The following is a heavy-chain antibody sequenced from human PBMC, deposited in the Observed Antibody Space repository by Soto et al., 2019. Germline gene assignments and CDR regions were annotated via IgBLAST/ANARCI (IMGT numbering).Heavy chain of an antibody. CDR3: ASAAREYYYYGMDV. CDR1: GFTFSSYA. Sequence: EVQLLESGGGLVQPGGSLRLSCAASGFTFSSYAMSCVRQAPGKGLEWVSAISGSGGSTYYADSVKCRLTISRDNSKNTLYLQMNSLRAEDTAVYYCASAAREYYYYGMDVWGQGTTVTVSS. J-gene: IGHJ6*02. CDR2: ISGSGGST. V-gene: IGHV3-23*01.